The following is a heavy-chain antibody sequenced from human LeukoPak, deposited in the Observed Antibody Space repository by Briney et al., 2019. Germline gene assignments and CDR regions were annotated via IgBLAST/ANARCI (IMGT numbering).Heavy chain of an antibody. CDR2: IYYSGNT. J-gene: IGHJ4*02. V-gene: IGHV4-39*01. CDR1: GDSISTSNSY. D-gene: IGHD5-12*01. Sequence: SETLSLTCTVSGDSISTSNSYWGWIRQPPGKGLEWIGSIYYSGNTYYNASLKSRVTISVDTSKNQFSLKLTSVTAADTAVYYCASYSGYDFFVEYWGQGTLVTVSS. CDR3: ASYSGYDFFVEY.